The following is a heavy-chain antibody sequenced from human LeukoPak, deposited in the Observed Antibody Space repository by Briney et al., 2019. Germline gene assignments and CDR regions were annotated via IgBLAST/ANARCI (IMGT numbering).Heavy chain of an antibody. CDR2: ISYDGSNK. V-gene: IGHV3-30*18. CDR1: GFTFSSYG. J-gene: IGHJ5*02. D-gene: IGHD4-17*01. CDR3: AKVRNGDYVNWFGP. Sequence: GGSLRLSCAASGFTFSSYGMHWVRQAPGKGLEWVAVISYDGSNKYYADSVKGRFTISRDNSKNTLYLQMNSLRAEDTAVYYCAKVRNGDYVNWFGPWGQGTLVTVSS.